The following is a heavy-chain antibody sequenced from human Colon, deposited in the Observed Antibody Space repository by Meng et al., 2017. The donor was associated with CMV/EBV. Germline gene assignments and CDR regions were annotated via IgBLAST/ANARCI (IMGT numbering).Heavy chain of an antibody. Sequence: GESLKISCKGSGYSFTSYWIGWVRQMPGKGMEWVGIIYPGDSDTRYSPSFQGKVTISADKSISTAYLQWSSLKASDTAMYYCARRMEQRHYYYYYGMDVWGQGTTVTVSS. CDR1: GYSFTSYW. J-gene: IGHJ6*02. CDR2: IYPGDSDT. D-gene: IGHD1/OR15-1a*01. CDR3: ARRMEQRHYYYYYGMDV. V-gene: IGHV5-51*01.